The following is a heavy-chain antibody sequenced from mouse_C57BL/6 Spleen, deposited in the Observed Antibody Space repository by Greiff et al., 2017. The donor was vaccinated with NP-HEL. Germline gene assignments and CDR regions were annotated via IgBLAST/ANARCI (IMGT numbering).Heavy chain of an antibody. V-gene: IGHV3-6*01. J-gene: IGHJ2*01. CDR3: ARGNPSYDGSSFDY. CDR1: GYSITSGYY. Sequence: EVKLEESGPGLVKPSQSLSLTCSVTGYSITSGYYWNWIRQFPGNKLEWMGYISYDGSNNYNPSLKNRISITRDTSKNQFFLKLNSVTTEDTATYYCARGNPSYDGSSFDYWGQGTTLTVSS. D-gene: IGHD2-3*01. CDR2: ISYDGSN.